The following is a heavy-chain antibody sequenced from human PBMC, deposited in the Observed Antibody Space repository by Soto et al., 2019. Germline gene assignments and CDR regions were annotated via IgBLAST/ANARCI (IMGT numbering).Heavy chain of an antibody. CDR3: ARARGPPLPYYDFWSGYLTEPFNI. J-gene: IGHJ3*02. V-gene: IGHV3-48*02. CDR2: ISSSSSTI. D-gene: IGHD3-3*01. Sequence: GGSLRLSCAASGFTFSSYSMNWVRQAPGKGLEWVSYISSSSSTIYYADSVKGRFTISRDNAKNSLYLQMNSLRDEDTAVYYCARARGPPLPYYDFWSGYLTEPFNIWGQGTMVTVAS. CDR1: GFTFSSYS.